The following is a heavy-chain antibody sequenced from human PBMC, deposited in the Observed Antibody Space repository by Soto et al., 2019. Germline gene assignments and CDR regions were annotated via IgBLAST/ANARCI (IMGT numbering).Heavy chain of an antibody. CDR3: ARVKYYDSSGYNPLFFDY. J-gene: IGHJ4*02. V-gene: IGHV4-59*01. Sequence: SETLSLTCTVSGGSISSYYWSWIRQPPGKGLEWIGYIYYSGSTNYNPSLKSRVTISVDTSENQFSLKLSSVTAADTAVYYCARVKYYDSSGYNPLFFDYWGQGTLVTVSS. CDR1: GGSISSYY. D-gene: IGHD3-22*01. CDR2: IYYSGST.